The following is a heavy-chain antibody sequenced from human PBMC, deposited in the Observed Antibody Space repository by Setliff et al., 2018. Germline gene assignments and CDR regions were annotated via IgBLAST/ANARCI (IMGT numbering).Heavy chain of an antibody. Sequence: GSLRLSCAASGFTFSSYAMSWVRQAPGKGLEWVSAISGSGGSTYYAAPVKGRFTISRDDSKNTLYLQMNSLKTEDTAVYYCTTAPLAAASTCWGQGTLVTVSS. V-gene: IGHV3-23*01. CDR2: ISGSGGST. CDR3: TTAPLAAASTC. CDR1: GFTFSSYA. J-gene: IGHJ4*02. D-gene: IGHD6-13*01.